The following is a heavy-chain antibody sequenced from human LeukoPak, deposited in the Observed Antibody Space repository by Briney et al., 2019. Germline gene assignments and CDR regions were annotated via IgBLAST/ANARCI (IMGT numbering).Heavy chain of an antibody. CDR1: GGSISSYY. J-gene: IGHJ6*02. V-gene: IGHV4-59*06. Sequence: SETLSLTCTVSGGSISSYYWSWIRQPAGKGLEWIGYIYHSGSTYYNPSLKSRVIISADTSKNQLSLKLSSVTAADTAVYYCARAELSHRGYHYGMDVWGQGATVTVS. D-gene: IGHD1-14*01. CDR3: ARAELSHRGYHYGMDV. CDR2: IYHSGST.